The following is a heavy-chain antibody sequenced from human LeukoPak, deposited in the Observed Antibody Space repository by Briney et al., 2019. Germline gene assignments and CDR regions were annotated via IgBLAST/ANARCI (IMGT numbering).Heavy chain of an antibody. CDR1: GYTFTSYG. D-gene: IGHD3-16*02. J-gene: IGHJ3*02. Sequence: GASVKASCKASGYTFTSYGISWVRQAPGQGLEWMGWISAYNGNTNYAQKLQGRVTMTTDTSTSTAYMELRSLRSDDTAVYYCARGRGYDYVWGSYPQDAFDIWGQGTMVTVSS. CDR2: ISAYNGNT. CDR3: ARGRGYDYVWGSYPQDAFDI. V-gene: IGHV1-18*01.